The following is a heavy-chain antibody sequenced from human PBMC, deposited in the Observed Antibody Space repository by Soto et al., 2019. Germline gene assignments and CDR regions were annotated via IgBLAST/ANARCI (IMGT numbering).Heavy chain of an antibody. D-gene: IGHD6-19*01. CDR3: ARHRTVAGDYYYYGMDV. CDR2: IYYSGST. V-gene: IGHV4-39*01. J-gene: IGHJ6*02. Sequence: SETLSLTCTVSGGSISSSSYYWGWIRQPPGKWLEWIGSIYYSGSTYYNPSLKSRVTISVDTSKNQFSLKLSSVTAADTAVYYCARHRTVAGDYYYYGMDVWGQGTTVTVSS. CDR1: GGSISSSSYY.